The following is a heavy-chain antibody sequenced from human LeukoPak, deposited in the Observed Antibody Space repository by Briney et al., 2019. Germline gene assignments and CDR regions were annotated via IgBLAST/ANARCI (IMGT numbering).Heavy chain of an antibody. V-gene: IGHV1-2*02. J-gene: IGHJ3*02. CDR1: GGTFSSYA. D-gene: IGHD3-10*01. Sequence: EASVKVSCKAPGGTFSSYAISWVRQAPGQGLEWMGWINPNSGGTNYAQKFQGRVTMTRDTSISTAYMELSRLRSDDTAVYYCARDLNIWAYYYGSGSPDAFDIWGQGTMVTVSS. CDR2: INPNSGGT. CDR3: ARDLNIWAYYYGSGSPDAFDI.